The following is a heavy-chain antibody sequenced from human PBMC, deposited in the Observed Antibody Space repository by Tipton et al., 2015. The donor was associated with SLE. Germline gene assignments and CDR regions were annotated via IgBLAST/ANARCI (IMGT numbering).Heavy chain of an antibody. J-gene: IGHJ3*02. CDR2: IKHDGSEK. Sequence: SLRLSCAASGFTFSTYYMSWVRQAPGKGLEWVADIKHDGSEKSYVDSVKGRFTISRDNAKNSLYLQMNSLRAEDTAVYFCARRVVLWFGEPPAGAFDIWGQGTMVTVSS. V-gene: IGHV3-7*01. CDR1: GFTFSTYY. CDR3: ARRVVLWFGEPPAGAFDI. D-gene: IGHD3-10*01.